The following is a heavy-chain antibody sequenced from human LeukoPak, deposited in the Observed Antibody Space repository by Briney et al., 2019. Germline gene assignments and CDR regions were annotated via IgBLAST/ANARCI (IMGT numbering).Heavy chain of an antibody. D-gene: IGHD3-10*01. CDR3: ARERYYYGSGSSSWDVFDY. CDR2: ISSSGSTI. V-gene: IGHV3-11*04. J-gene: IGHJ4*02. CDR1: GFTFSDYY. Sequence: PGGSLRLSCAASGFTFSDYYMSWIRQAPGKGLEWVSYISSSGSTIYYADSVKGRFTISRDNAKNSLYLQMNSLRAEDTAVYYCARERYYYGSGSSSWDVFDYWGQGTLVTVSS.